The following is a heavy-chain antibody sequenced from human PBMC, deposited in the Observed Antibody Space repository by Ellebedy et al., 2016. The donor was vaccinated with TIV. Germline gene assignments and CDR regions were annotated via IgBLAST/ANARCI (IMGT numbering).Heavy chain of an antibody. J-gene: IGHJ4*02. Sequence: MPGGSLRLSCTVSGYSISSGYYWGWIRQPPGKGLEWIGIIYHSGNTYSNPSLKSRVTISVDTSKNQFSLKLSSVTAADKAVYYCVSYNGGTGSFDYWGQGTLVTVSS. CDR1: GYSISSGYY. D-gene: IGHD2-8*01. CDR3: VSYNGGTGSFDY. V-gene: IGHV4-38-2*02. CDR2: IYHSGNT.